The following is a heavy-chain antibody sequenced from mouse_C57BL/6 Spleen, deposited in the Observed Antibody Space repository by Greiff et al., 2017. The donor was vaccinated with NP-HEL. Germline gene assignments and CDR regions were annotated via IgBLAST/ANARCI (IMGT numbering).Heavy chain of an antibody. J-gene: IGHJ1*03. D-gene: IGHD1-1*01. Sequence: QVHVKQPGAELVMPGASVKLSCKASGYTFTSYWMPWVKQRPGQGLEWIGEIDPSDSYTNYNQKFKGKSTLTVDKSSSTAYMQLSSLTSEDSAVYYCARRGYYYGSSYWYFDVWGTGTTVTVSS. V-gene: IGHV1-69*01. CDR2: IDPSDSYT. CDR3: ARRGYYYGSSYWYFDV. CDR1: GYTFTSYW.